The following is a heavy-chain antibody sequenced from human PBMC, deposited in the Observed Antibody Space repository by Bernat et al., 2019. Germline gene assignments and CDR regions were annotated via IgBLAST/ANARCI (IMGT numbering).Heavy chain of an antibody. D-gene: IGHD3-3*01. CDR3: ASPGSGGNWFDP. V-gene: IGHV4-39*01. CDR2: IYYSGST. J-gene: IGHJ5*02. CDR1: GGSISSRSYY. Sequence: QLQLQESGPGLVKPSETLSLTCTVSGGSISSRSYYWGWIRQPPGKGLEWIGSIYYSGSTYYNPSLKSRVTISVDTSKNQFSLKLSSVTAADTAVYYCASPGSGGNWFDPWGQGTLVTVSS.